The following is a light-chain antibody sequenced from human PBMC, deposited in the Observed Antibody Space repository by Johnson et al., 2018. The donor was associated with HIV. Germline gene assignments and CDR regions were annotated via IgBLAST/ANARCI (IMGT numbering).Light chain of an antibody. Sequence: QSVLTQPPSVSAAPGQKVTISCSGSSSNIGNNYVSWYQQLPGTAPKLLMYDNNKRPSGIPDRFSGSKSGTSATLDITGLQTGDEADYFCGTWDSSLSAYVFGTATKVNVL. CDR3: GTWDSSLSAYV. CDR1: SSNIGNNY. V-gene: IGLV1-51*01. J-gene: IGLJ1*01. CDR2: DNN.